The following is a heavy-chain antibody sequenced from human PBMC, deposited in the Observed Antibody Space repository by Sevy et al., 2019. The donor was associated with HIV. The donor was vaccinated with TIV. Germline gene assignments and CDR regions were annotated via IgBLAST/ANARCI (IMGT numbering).Heavy chain of an antibody. Sequence: GGSLRLSCAASGFTFSSYAMSWVRQAPGKGLEWVSAISGSGGSTYYAHSVKGRFTISRDNSKNTLYLQMNSLRAEDTAVYYCAKSYSSSGVTFDYWGQGTLVTVSS. CDR3: AKSYSSSGVTFDY. CDR2: ISGSGGST. CDR1: GFTFSSYA. D-gene: IGHD6-13*01. J-gene: IGHJ4*02. V-gene: IGHV3-23*01.